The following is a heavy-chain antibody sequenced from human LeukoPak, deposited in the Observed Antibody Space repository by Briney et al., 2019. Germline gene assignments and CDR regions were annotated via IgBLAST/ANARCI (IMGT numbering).Heavy chain of an antibody. CDR3: TRGSYYDVLTGYYRGKYYFDY. CDR1: GFTFGDYA. Sequence: GGSLRLSCTASGFTFGDYAMSWFRQAPGKGLEWVGFIRSKAYGGTTEYAASVKCRFTISRDDSKSIAYLQMNSLKTEDTAIYYCTRGSYYDVLTGYYRGKYYFDYWGQGTLVTVSS. CDR2: IRSKAYGGTT. D-gene: IGHD3-9*01. J-gene: IGHJ4*02. V-gene: IGHV3-49*03.